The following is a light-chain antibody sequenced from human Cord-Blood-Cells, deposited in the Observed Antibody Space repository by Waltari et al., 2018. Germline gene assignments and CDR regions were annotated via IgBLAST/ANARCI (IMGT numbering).Light chain of an antibody. Sequence: DIQMTQSPSSVSASVGDRVTITCRASQGISSWLALYQQKPGKAPKRLIYAASSVQSGVPSRFSGSGSGTDFTLTISSRQPEDFATYYCQQANSFPPAFGQGTRLEIK. CDR2: AAS. V-gene: IGKV1-12*01. CDR3: QQANSFPPA. J-gene: IGKJ5*01. CDR1: QGISSW.